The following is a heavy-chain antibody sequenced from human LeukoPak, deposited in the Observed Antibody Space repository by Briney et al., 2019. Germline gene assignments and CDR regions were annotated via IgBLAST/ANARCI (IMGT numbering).Heavy chain of an antibody. CDR3: ARAKAVRDEAWWFNP. Sequence: ASVKVSCKAFGYTFTSNYMHWVRQAPGQGPEWMGVISPSGGSTTYAQKFQGRVTLTRDMSTSTDYLELSSLRSEDTAVYYCARAKAVRDEAWWFNPWGQGTLVTVSS. CDR1: GYTFTSNY. J-gene: IGHJ5*02. V-gene: IGHV1-46*01. D-gene: IGHD5-24*01. CDR2: ISPSGGST.